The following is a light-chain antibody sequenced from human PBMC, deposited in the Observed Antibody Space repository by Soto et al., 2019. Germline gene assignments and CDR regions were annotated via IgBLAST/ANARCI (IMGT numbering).Light chain of an antibody. Sequence: QSVLTQPASVSGSPGQSITISCTGTSSDVGGYNYVSWYQQHPGKAPKLVIYDVSNWPSGVSNRFSGSKSGNTASLSISGLQAEDEADYYCNSYTSSSTYVFGTGTKLTVL. V-gene: IGLV2-14*01. J-gene: IGLJ1*01. CDR1: SSDVGGYNY. CDR2: DVS. CDR3: NSYTSSSTYV.